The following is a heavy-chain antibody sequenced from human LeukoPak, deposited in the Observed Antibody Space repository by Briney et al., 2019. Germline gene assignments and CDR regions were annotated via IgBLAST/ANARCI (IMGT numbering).Heavy chain of an antibody. D-gene: IGHD6-6*01. CDR2: IHSGGST. V-gene: IGHV3-53*01. J-gene: IGHJ4*02. Sequence: GGSLRLSCAASGFSVSSNYMSWVGQAPGKGLEWVSVIHSGGSTYYVDSVKGRFTISRDNSKNTLYLQMYSLRAEDTAVYYCARDSSRSIAARPRGFDYWGQGTLVTVSS. CDR3: ARDSSRSIAARPRGFDY. CDR1: GFSVSSNY.